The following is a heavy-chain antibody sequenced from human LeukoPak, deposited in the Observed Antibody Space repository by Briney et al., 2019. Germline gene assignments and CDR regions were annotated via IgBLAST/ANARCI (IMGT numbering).Heavy chain of an antibody. CDR3: ARDYCSSTSCYPYYFDY. CDR2: IYTSGST. D-gene: IGHD2-2*01. CDR1: GGSISSYY. J-gene: IGHJ4*02. Sequence: VKPSETLSLTCPVSGGSISSYYWSWIRQPAGKGLEWIGRIYTSGSTSYNPSLKSRVTMPVDTSKNQFSLKLSSVTAADTAVYYCARDYCSSTSCYPYYFDYWGQGTLVTVSS. V-gene: IGHV4-4*07.